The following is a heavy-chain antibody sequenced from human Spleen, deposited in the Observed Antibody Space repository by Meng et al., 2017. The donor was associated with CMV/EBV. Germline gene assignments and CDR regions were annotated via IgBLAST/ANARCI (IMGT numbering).Heavy chain of an antibody. V-gene: IGHV1-24*01. J-gene: IGHJ6*02. CDR3: ATLSGAVINYYKYYGMDV. Sequence: ASVQVSCKVSGYTLSKLFMYWVRQAPGKGLEWMGGYDPEEGETIYAQKFQGRVTMTEDTSTDTAYMELRTLRSEDTAVYYCATLSGAVINYYKYYGMDVWGQGTTVTVSS. CDR1: GYTLSKLF. D-gene: IGHD3-16*01. CDR2: YDPEEGET.